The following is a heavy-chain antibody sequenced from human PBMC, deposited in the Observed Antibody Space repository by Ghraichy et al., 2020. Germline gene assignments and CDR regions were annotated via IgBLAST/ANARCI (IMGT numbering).Heavy chain of an antibody. CDR3: ARHGPSSYSSSWYWYYYYGMDV. V-gene: IGHV4-34*01. CDR1: GGSFSGYY. CDR2: INHSGST. D-gene: IGHD6-13*01. J-gene: IGHJ6*02. Sequence: SETLSLTCAVYGGSFSGYYWSWIRQPPGKGLEWIGEINHSGSTNYNPSLKSRVTISVDTSKNQFSLKLSSVTAADTAVYYCARHGPSSYSSSWYWYYYYGMDVWGQGTTVTVSS.